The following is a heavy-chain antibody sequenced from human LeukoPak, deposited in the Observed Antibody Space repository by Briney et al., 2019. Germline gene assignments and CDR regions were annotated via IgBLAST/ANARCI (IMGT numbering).Heavy chain of an antibody. CDR3: ARVFRPSLTVFIIRGAFDI. V-gene: IGHV3-66*01. J-gene: IGHJ3*02. Sequence: PGGSLRLSCAASGFTFSSYAMHWVRQAPGKGLEWVSVIYSGGSTYYADSVKGRFTISRDNSKNTLYLQMNSLRAEDTAVYYCARVFRPSLTVFIIRGAFDIWGQGTMVTVSS. D-gene: IGHD3-3*01. CDR2: IYSGGST. CDR1: GFTFSSYA.